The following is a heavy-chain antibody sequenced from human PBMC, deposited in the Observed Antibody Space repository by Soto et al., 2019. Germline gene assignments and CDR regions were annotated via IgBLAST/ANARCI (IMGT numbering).Heavy chain of an antibody. J-gene: IGHJ3*02. V-gene: IGHV3-15*01. Sequence: EVPLVESGGGLVKPGGSLRLSCAASGFTFSNAWMSWVRQAPGKGLEWVGRIKSKTDGGTTDYAAPVKGRFTISRDDSKNTLYLQMNSLKTEDTAVYYCTTVITVVVAATDAFDIWGQGTMVTVSS. CDR2: IKSKTDGGTT. CDR3: TTVITVVVAATDAFDI. CDR1: GFTFSNAW. D-gene: IGHD2-15*01.